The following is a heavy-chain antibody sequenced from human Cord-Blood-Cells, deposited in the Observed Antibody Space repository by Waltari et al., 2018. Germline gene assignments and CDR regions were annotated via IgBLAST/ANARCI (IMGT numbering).Heavy chain of an antibody. J-gene: IGHJ4*02. CDR3: ARLGLELTGPFDY. Sequence: QLQLQESGPGLVKPSETLSLTCTVSGGSISSSSYYWGWIRQPPGKGLEWFGSIYYSGSTYHNPSLKRRVTISVDTSKNQFSLKLSSVTAADTAVYYCARLGLELTGPFDYWGQGTLVTVSS. D-gene: IGHD7-27*01. V-gene: IGHV4-39*01. CDR2: IYYSGST. CDR1: GGSISSSSYY.